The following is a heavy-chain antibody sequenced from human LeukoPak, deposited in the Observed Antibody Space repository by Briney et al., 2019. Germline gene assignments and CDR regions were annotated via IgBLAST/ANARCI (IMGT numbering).Heavy chain of an antibody. CDR2: ISAYNGNT. D-gene: IGHD3-10*01. CDR1: GYTFTSYG. V-gene: IGHV1-18*01. J-gene: IGHJ4*02. CDR3: ASFITMVRGSYFDY. Sequence: GASVKVSCKASGYTFTSYGISWVRQAPGQGLEWMGWISAYNGNTNYAQKLQGRVTMTTDTSTSTAYMELRSLRSDDSAVYYCASFITMVRGSYFDYWGQGTLVTVSS.